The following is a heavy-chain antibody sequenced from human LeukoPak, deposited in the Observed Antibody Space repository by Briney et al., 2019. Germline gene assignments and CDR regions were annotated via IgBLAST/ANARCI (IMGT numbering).Heavy chain of an antibody. J-gene: IGHJ4*02. D-gene: IGHD3-10*01. CDR1: GFTFSSYA. CDR3: ARVERYGSGPDY. CDR2: ISYDGSNK. V-gene: IGHV3-30*04. Sequence: PGGSLRLSCAASGFTFSSYAMHWVRQAPGKGLEWVAVISYDGSNKYYADSVKGRFTISRDNAKNSLYLQMNSLRAEDTAVYYCARVERYGSGPDYWGQGILVTVSS.